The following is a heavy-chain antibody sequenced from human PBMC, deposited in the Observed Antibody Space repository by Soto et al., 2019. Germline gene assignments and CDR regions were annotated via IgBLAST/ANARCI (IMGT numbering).Heavy chain of an antibody. CDR3: ARERLGSSLDY. Sequence: GGSLRLSCAASGFTFSDHYMDWVRQAPGKGLEWVGRTRNKANSYTTEYAASVKGRFTISRDDSKNSLYLQMNSLKTEDTAVYYCARERLGSSLDYWGQGTLVTVSS. J-gene: IGHJ4*02. CDR2: TRNKANSYTT. CDR1: GFTFSDHY. V-gene: IGHV3-72*01. D-gene: IGHD6-6*01.